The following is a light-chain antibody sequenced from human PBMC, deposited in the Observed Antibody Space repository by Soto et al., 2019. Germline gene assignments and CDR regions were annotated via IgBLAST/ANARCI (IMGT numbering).Light chain of an antibody. CDR2: DAS. V-gene: IGKV3-20*01. Sequence: EIVLTQSPGTLSLSPGERATLSCRASQSVGNNNLAWYQQKPGQAPRFLIYDASSRATGIPDRFSGSGSGTDFTLIISRLEPEDFAVYYCQQYGSTSLTFGGGTKVEIK. J-gene: IGKJ4*01. CDR3: QQYGSTSLT. CDR1: QSVGNNN.